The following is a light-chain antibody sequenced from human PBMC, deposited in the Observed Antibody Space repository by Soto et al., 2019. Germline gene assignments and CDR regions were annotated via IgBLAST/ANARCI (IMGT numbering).Light chain of an antibody. CDR2: DAS. CDR1: QGISSA. J-gene: IGKJ5*01. Sequence: AIQLTQSPASLSASVGDRVTITCRASQGISSALAWYQQKPGKAPKLLIYDASSLESGVPSRFSGSGSGTDFTLTISRLQPEDFATYYCQPFNNYPITFGQGTRLEIK. V-gene: IGKV1D-13*01. CDR3: QPFNNYPIT.